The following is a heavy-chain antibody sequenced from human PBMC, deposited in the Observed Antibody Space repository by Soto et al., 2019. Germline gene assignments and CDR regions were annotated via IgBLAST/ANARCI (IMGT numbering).Heavy chain of an antibody. D-gene: IGHD2-8*01. Sequence: QVQLQQSGPGLVKPSQTLSLTCAISRDSVSGNSVTWNWIRQSPSRGLEWLGRTYYRSKWYSDYAVSGKSRVTIKPATSKDKFSLQLNSVTPEDTGVYYCVRLIGNSWLDCWGQGTLVTVSS. CDR1: RDSVSGNSVT. CDR3: VRLIGNSWLDC. CDR2: TYYRSKWYS. V-gene: IGHV6-1*01. J-gene: IGHJ5*01.